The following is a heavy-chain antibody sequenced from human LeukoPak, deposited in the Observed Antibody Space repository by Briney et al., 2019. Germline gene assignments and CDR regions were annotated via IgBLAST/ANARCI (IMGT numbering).Heavy chain of an antibody. V-gene: IGHV1-46*01. CDR1: GYTFTSYY. CDR2: INPSGGST. D-gene: IGHD5-18*01. CDR3: ARGGYSYGFGLQYYYYGMDV. J-gene: IGHJ6*02. Sequence: GASVKVSCKASGYTFTSYYMHWVRQAPGQGLEWMGIINPSGGSTSYAQKFQGRVTTTRNTSISTAYMELSSLRSEDTAVYYCARGGYSYGFGLQYYYYGMDVWGQGTTVTVSS.